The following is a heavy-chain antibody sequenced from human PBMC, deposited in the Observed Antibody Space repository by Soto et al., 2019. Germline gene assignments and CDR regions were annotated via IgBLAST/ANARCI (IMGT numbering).Heavy chain of an antibody. D-gene: IGHD1-7*01. J-gene: IGHJ5*02. CDR1: GGSLGGYY. V-gene: IGHV4-34*01. CDR2: VSHVDST. Sequence: QVQLLQWGTGALKPSETLSLTCTVHGGSLGGYYWNWIRQSPGKALEWIGEVSHVDSTNYNPSLKRRATISLDTPKNQFSLKLTSMTAADTAVYYCARAYLTGTTPPYNWFDRWGQGTLVTVSS. CDR3: ARAYLTGTTPPYNWFDR.